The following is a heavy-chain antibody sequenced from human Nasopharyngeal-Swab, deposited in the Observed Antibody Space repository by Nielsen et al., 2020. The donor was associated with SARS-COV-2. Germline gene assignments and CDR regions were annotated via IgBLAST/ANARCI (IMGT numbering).Heavy chain of an antibody. D-gene: IGHD4-11*01. Sequence: SETLSLTCTVSGGSISSGDYYWSWIRQPPGKGLEWIGYIYYSGSTNYNPSLKSRVTISVDTSKNQFSLKLSSVTAADTAVYYCARELTTVTDAYYYGMDVWGQGTTVTVSS. CDR1: GGSISSGDYY. J-gene: IGHJ6*02. V-gene: IGHV4-61*08. CDR3: ARELTTVTDAYYYGMDV. CDR2: IYYSGST.